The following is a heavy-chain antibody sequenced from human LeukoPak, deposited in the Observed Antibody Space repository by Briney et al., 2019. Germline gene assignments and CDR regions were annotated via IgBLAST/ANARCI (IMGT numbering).Heavy chain of an antibody. J-gene: IGHJ4*02. D-gene: IGHD2-2*02. CDR1: GYSITSGYN. V-gene: IGHV4-38-2*02. CDR3: VRYCSSTTCYTRAVDY. CDR2: IYHSGSA. Sequence: SETLSLACTVSGYSITSGYNWAWIRQPPGKVLEWIGSIYHSGSAYYNPSLKSRVTISVDTSKNQFSLKLSSVTAADTAVYYCVRYCSSTTCYTRAVDYWGQGTLVTVSS.